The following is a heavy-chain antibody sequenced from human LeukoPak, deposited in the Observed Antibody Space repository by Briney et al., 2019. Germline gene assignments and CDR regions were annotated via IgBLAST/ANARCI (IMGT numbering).Heavy chain of an antibody. D-gene: IGHD1-26*01. J-gene: IGHJ3*02. V-gene: IGHV3-30-3*01. CDR1: GFTFSSYW. CDR2: ISYDGSNK. CDR3: AALVGATLNDAFDI. Sequence: GGSLRLSCAASGFTFSSYWMSWVRQAPGKGLEWVAVISYDGSNKYYADSVKGRFTISRDNSKNTLYLQMNSLRAEDTAVYYCAALVGATLNDAFDIWGQGTMVTVSS.